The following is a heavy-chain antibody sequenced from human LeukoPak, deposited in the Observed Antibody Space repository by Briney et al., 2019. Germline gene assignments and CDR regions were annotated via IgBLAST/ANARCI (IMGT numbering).Heavy chain of an antibody. CDR3: ARGYYDSSGYAILFDY. J-gene: IGHJ4*02. CDR2: INRDGSTT. V-gene: IGHV3-74*01. D-gene: IGHD3-22*01. Sequence: GGSLRLSCAASGFTFSSCWTHWVRQAPGKGLVWVPHINRDGSTTTYADSVKGRFTTSRDNAKNTLFLQMNSLRAEGTAVYYCARGYYDSSGYAILFDYRGQGTLVTVSS. CDR1: GFTFSSCW.